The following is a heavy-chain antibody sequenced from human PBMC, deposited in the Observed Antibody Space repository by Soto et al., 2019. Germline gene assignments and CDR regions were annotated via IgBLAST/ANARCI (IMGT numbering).Heavy chain of an antibody. CDR1: GFTFSSYG. CDR2: ISYDGSNK. V-gene: IGHV3-30*18. J-gene: IGHJ4*02. CDR3: AKDQWLVGDNFDY. Sequence: GGSLRLSCAASGFTFSSYGMHWVRQAPGKGLEWVAVISYDGSNKYYADSAKGRFTISRDNSKNTLYLQMKSLRAEDAAVYYCAKDQWLVGDNFDYWGQGTLVTVSS. D-gene: IGHD6-19*01.